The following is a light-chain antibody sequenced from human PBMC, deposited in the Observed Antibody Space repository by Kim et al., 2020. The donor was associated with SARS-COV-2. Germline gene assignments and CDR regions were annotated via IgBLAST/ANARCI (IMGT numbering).Light chain of an antibody. CDR3: QQYNTSPCT. V-gene: IGKV1-5*03. Sequence: DLQLTQSPSTLSASVGDRVTITCRASQSVSSFVGWYQQKPGKAPKPLIYRASSLQSGVPSKFSGSGSGTEFTLTISSLQAEDSATYYCQQYNTSPCTFGQGTRVEIK. CDR2: RAS. J-gene: IGKJ5*01. CDR1: QSVSSF.